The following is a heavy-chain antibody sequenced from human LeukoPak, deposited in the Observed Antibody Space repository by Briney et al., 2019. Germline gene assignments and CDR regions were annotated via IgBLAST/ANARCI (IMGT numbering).Heavy chain of an antibody. J-gene: IGHJ4*02. D-gene: IGHD7-27*01. Sequence: GGSLRLTYAASGFTFSSYAITWVRQAPGKGLEWVSSIRSTGDSTFYADSVKGRFTISTDNAKNTLYLQMNSLRAEDTAVYYCARDRSGDLDYWGQGTLVTVSS. CDR2: IRSTGDST. CDR1: GFTFSSYA. V-gene: IGHV3-23*01. CDR3: ARDRSGDLDY.